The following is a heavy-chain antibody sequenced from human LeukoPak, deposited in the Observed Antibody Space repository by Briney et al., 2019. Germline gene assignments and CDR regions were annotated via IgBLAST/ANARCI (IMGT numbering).Heavy chain of an antibody. D-gene: IGHD1-26*01. Sequence: GASVKVSFKASGYTFTGYYMHWVRQAPGQGLEWMGWINPNSGGTSYAQKFQGRVTMTRDTSISTAYMELSRLRSDDTAVYYCARAQGSGSYYDIDYWGQGTLVTVSS. CDR3: ARAQGSGSYYDIDY. CDR1: GYTFTGYY. V-gene: IGHV1-2*02. J-gene: IGHJ4*02. CDR2: INPNSGGT.